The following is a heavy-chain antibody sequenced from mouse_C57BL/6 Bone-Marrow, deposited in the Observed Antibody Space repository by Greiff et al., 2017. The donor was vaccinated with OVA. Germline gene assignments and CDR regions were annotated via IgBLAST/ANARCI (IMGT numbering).Heavy chain of an antibody. CDR2: IHPSDSDT. V-gene: IGHV1-74*01. J-gene: IGHJ4*01. CDR3: ARPGYYGSSYLYYAMDY. Sequence: QVQLQQPGAELVKPGASVKVSCKASGYTFTSYWMHWVKQRPGQGLEWIGRIHPSDSDTNYSQKFKGKATLTADKSSSTAYMQLSSLTYEDSAVYYCARPGYYGSSYLYYAMDYWGQGTSVTVSS. CDR1: GYTFTSYW. D-gene: IGHD1-1*01.